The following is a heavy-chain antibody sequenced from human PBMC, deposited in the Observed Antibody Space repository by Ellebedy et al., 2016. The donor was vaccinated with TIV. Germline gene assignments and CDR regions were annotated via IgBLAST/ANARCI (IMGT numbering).Heavy chain of an antibody. Sequence: ASVKVSCKASGYTFTGYYMHWVRQAPGQGLEWMGWINPNSGGTNYAQKFQGRVTMTRDTSISTAYMELSRLRSDDTAVYYCARDPTPLRSFDRLMGDDGFDIWGPGTMVTVSS. CDR3: ARDPTPLRSFDRLMGDDGFDI. CDR2: INPNSGGT. CDR1: GYTFTGYY. D-gene: IGHD3-9*01. J-gene: IGHJ3*02. V-gene: IGHV1-2*02.